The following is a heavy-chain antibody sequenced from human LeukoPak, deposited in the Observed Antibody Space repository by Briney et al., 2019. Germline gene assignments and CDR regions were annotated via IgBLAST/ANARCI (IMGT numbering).Heavy chain of an antibody. J-gene: IGHJ3*02. V-gene: IGHV4-39*07. CDR1: GGSISSNSYY. CDR2: IYDSGST. D-gene: IGHD1-1*01. CDR3: ARGTELTNAFHI. Sequence: SETLSLTCTVSGGSISSNSYYWGWVRQPPGKGQEWIAIIYDSGSTFYNPSLKSRVIISADTSKNQFSLRLSSVTAADTAVYFCARGTELTNAFHIWGQGTRVTVSS.